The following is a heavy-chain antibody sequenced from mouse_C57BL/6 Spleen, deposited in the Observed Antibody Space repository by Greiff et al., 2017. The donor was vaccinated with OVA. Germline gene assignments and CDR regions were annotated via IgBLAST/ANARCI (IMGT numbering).Heavy chain of an antibody. CDR2: ISSGGDYI. V-gene: IGHV5-9-1*02. D-gene: IGHD2-4*01. CDR1: GFTFSSYA. CDR3: TREGHIYYDYDAWFAY. J-gene: IGHJ3*01. Sequence: EVMLVESGEGLVKPGGSLKLSCAASGFTFSSYAMSWVRQTPEKRLEWVAYISSGGDYIYYADTVKGRFTISRDNARNTLYLQMSSLKSEDTAMYYCTREGHIYYDYDAWFAYWGQGTLVTVSA.